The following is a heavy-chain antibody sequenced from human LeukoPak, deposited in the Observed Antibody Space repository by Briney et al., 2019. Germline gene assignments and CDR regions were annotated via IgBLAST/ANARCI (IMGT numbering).Heavy chain of an antibody. Sequence: ASVTVFCTVSGYTLTELSMHWVRQAPGKGLEWMGGFDPEDGETIYAQKFQGRVTMTEDTSTDTAYMELSSLRSEDTAVYYCATDGYSYGYAYWGQGTLVTVSS. V-gene: IGHV1-24*01. J-gene: IGHJ4*02. D-gene: IGHD5-18*01. CDR3: ATDGYSYGYAY. CDR2: FDPEDGET. CDR1: GYTLTELS.